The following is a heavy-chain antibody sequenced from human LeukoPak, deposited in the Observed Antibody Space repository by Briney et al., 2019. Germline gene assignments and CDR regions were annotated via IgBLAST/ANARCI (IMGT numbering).Heavy chain of an antibody. CDR2: IKQDGSEK. CDR3: ARDLDYVGAFDI. J-gene: IGHJ3*02. Sequence: GGSLRLSCAASGFTFSDYYMSWVRQAPGKGLEWVANIKQDGSEKYYVDSVKGRFTISRDNAKNSLYLQMKSLRAEDTAVYYCARDLDYVGAFDIWGQGTMVTVSS. V-gene: IGHV3-7*01. D-gene: IGHD4-17*01. CDR1: GFTFSDYY.